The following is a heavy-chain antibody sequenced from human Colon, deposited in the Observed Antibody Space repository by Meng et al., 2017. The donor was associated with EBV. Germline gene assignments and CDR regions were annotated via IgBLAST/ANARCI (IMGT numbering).Heavy chain of an antibody. V-gene: IGHV4-4*02. CDR1: GASITSDNDW. CDR2: VYHDGST. D-gene: IGHD4-17*01. J-gene: IGHJ4*02. CDR3: AREDDYGDYVAY. Sequence: VQLKESGQGLVRPSGTLSLTCDVSGASITSDNDWWSWVRQPPGKALEWLGEVYHDGSTNYSPSVQSRVTISMDKSKNQFSLKLTSVNAADTAVYYCAREDDYGDYVAYWGQGILVTVSS.